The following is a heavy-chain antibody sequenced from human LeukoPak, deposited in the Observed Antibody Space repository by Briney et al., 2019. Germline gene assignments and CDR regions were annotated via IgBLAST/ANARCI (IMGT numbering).Heavy chain of an antibody. Sequence: SETLSLTCIVSGGSISSYYWSWIRQPPGKGLEWIGYIYYSGSTYYNPSLKSRVTISVDTSKNQFSLKLSSVTAADTAVYYCARASDSSSSIGYWGQGTLVTVSS. J-gene: IGHJ4*02. CDR2: IYYSGST. V-gene: IGHV4-30-4*01. CDR1: GGSISSYY. CDR3: ARASDSSSSIGY. D-gene: IGHD6-6*01.